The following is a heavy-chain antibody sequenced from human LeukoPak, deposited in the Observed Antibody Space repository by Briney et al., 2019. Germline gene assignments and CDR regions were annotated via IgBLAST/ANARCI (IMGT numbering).Heavy chain of an antibody. CDR2: IIPILGIA. CDR3: ARLVKTYDSSGYASDY. CDR1: GGTFSSYA. D-gene: IGHD3-22*01. Sequence: SVKVSCKASGGTFSSYAISWVRQAPGQGLEWMGRIIPILGIANYAQKFQGRVTITADKSTSTAYMELSSLRSEDTAVYYCARLVKTYDSSGYASDYWGQGTLVTVSS. J-gene: IGHJ4*02. V-gene: IGHV1-69*04.